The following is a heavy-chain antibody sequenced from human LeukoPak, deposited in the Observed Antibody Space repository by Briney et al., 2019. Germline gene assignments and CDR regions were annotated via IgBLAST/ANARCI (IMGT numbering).Heavy chain of an antibody. J-gene: IGHJ3*01. D-gene: IGHD3-10*02. Sequence: GGSLTLSCEVSAFTFDDHAINWVRQAPGKGLEWVANINWNGGSTGYGDSVKGRFTISRDNTKNSVFLQMHSLRGDDTALYYCARDMLLEDAFDRGQGTMVIVSS. CDR1: AFTFDDHA. CDR3: ARDMLLEDAFD. V-gene: IGHV3-20*04. CDR2: INWNGGST.